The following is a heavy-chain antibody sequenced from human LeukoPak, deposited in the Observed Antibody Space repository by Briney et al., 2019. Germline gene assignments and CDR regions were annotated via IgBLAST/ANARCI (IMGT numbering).Heavy chain of an antibody. CDR3: ARGYPFMDSSGYYFNY. J-gene: IGHJ4*02. CDR1: GGTFSSCA. D-gene: IGHD3-22*01. V-gene: IGHV1-69*13. Sequence: SVKVSCKDSGGTFSSCAISWVRQAPAQGLGWMGGIIPIFGTANYAQKFQGRVTITADDSTSTAYMELSSLRSEDTAVYYCARGYPFMDSSGYYFNYWGQGTLVTVSS. CDR2: IIPIFGTA.